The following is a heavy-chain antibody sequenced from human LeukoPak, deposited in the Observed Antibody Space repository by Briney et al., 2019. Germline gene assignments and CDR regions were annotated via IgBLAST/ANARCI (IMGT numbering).Heavy chain of an antibody. V-gene: IGHV3-7*01. CDR1: GINFRGYW. Sequence: GGSLRLSCAVSGINFRGYWMAWVRQASGKGLEWVANMKQDGSEKYYVDSVKGRFTISRDNAKNSFYLEMNSLRVEDTAVYYCARDLGHTGYDLYDYWGQGTLVTVSS. D-gene: IGHD5-12*01. CDR3: ARDLGHTGYDLYDY. J-gene: IGHJ4*02. CDR2: MKQDGSEK.